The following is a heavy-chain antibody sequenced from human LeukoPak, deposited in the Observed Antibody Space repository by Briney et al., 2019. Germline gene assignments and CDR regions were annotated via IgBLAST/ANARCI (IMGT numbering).Heavy chain of an antibody. J-gene: IGHJ4*02. Sequence: GGSLRLSCAASGFTFSDYYMSWIRQAPGKGLEWVSYISSSGNTIYYADSVKGRFTISRDNAKTSLSLQMNSLRAEDTAVYYCARVVDHDYGDYYLDYWGQGTLVTVSS. D-gene: IGHD4-17*01. V-gene: IGHV3-11*01. CDR2: ISSSGNTI. CDR1: GFTFSDYY. CDR3: ARVVDHDYGDYYLDY.